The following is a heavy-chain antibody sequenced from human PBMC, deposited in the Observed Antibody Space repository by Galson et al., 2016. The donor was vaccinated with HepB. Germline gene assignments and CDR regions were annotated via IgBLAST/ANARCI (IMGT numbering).Heavy chain of an antibody. CDR1: GYTFTTYG. J-gene: IGHJ4*02. Sequence: SVKVSCKASGYTFTTYGFIWVRQTPGQGLEWMGWISAYNGYTNYAQNFQGRVTMTTDTSTTTVYMELRSLRSDDTAVYYCARDCGGDCYHFDFWGQGTLVTVSS. D-gene: IGHD2-21*02. V-gene: IGHV1-18*01. CDR3: ARDCGGDCYHFDF. CDR2: ISAYNGYT.